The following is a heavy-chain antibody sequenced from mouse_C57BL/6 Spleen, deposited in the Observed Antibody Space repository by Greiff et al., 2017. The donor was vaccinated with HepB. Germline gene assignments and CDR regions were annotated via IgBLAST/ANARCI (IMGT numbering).Heavy chain of an antibody. V-gene: IGHV1-82*01. J-gene: IGHJ1*03. CDR1: GYAFSSSW. CDR3: ESGDYYWYFDV. Sequence: QVQLKQSGPELVKPGASVKISCKASGYAFSSSWMNWVKQRPGKGLEWIGRIYPGDGDTNYNGKFKGKATLTADKSSSTAYMQLSSLTSEDSAVYFCESGDYYWYFDVWGTGTTVTVSS. D-gene: IGHD2-4*01. CDR2: IYPGDGDT.